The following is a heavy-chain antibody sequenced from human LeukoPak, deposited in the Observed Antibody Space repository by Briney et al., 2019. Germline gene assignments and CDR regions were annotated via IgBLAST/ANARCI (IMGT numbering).Heavy chain of an antibody. CDR3: ARETAAAGPFDY. Sequence: SETLSLTCTVSGGSISSSSYYWGWIRQPPGKGLEWIGSIYYSGSTYYNPSLKSRVTISVDTSKNQFSLKLSSVTAADTAVYYCARETAAAGPFDYWGQGTLVTVSS. CDR1: GGSISSSSYY. D-gene: IGHD6-13*01. V-gene: IGHV4-39*07. J-gene: IGHJ4*02. CDR2: IYYSGST.